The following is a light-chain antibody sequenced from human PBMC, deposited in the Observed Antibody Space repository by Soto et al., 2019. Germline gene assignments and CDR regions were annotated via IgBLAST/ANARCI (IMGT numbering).Light chain of an antibody. CDR1: GSDVGGYNY. CDR3: AAWDDNLNGVI. CDR2: GVS. Sequence: QSALTQPASVSGSPGQSIAISCTGSGSDVGGYNYVSWYQQHPGKAPKLIIYGVSHRPSGVSTRFSASRSAYTASLTISGLQAEDEADYYCAAWDDNLNGVIFGGGTKLTVL. V-gene: IGLV2-14*01. J-gene: IGLJ2*01.